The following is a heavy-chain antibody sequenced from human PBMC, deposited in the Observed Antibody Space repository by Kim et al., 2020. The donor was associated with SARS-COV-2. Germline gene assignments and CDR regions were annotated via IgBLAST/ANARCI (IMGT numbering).Heavy chain of an antibody. V-gene: IGHV3-15*01. Sequence: NIDGGTTEHASPVKSRFTISRDDSKSTLYLQINSRKNEDTAVYYCTTEWAQWGQGTLVTVSS. J-gene: IGHJ4*02. D-gene: IGHD1-26*01. CDR2: NIDGGTT. CDR3: TTEWAQ.